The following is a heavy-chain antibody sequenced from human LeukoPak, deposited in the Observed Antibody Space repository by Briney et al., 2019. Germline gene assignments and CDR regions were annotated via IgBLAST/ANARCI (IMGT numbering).Heavy chain of an antibody. CDR2: IIPIFGTA. D-gene: IGHD3-10*01. CDR3: ARVVKYYGSGSLPDY. CDR1: AGTFSSYA. J-gene: IGHJ4*02. Sequence: ASVKVSCKASAGTFSSYAISWVRQAPGQGLEWMGRIIPIFGTANYAQKFQGRVTITTDESTSTAYMELSSLRSEDTAVYYCARVVKYYGSGSLPDYWGQGTLVTVSS. V-gene: IGHV1-69*05.